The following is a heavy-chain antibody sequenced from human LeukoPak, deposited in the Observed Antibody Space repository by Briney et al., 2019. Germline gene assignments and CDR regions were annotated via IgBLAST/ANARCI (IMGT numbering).Heavy chain of an antibody. CDR2: IYYSGST. V-gene: IGHV4-59*01. J-gene: IGHJ4*02. Sequence: SETLSLTCTVSGGSISSYYWGWIRQPPGKGLERIGFIYYSGSTYYNPSLKSRVTISVDTSKNQLSLRLASVTAADTAVYYCARGANYGDNLYYFDYWGQGALVTVSS. CDR1: GGSISSYY. D-gene: IGHD4-23*01. CDR3: ARGANYGDNLYYFDY.